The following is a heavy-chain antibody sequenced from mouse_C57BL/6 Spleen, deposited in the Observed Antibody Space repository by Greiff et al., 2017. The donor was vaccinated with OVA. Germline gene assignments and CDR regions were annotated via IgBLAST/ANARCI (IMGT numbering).Heavy chain of an antibody. CDR2: INPNSGGT. V-gene: IGHV1-18*01. J-gene: IGHJ2*01. Sequence: VQLQQSGPELVKPGASVKIPCKASGYTFTDYSMDWVKQSHGQSLEWIGDINPNSGGTIYNQKFKGKATLTVDKSSSTAYMELSSLTSEDTAVYYCARRITAYYFDYWGKGTTLTVSS. CDR3: ARRITAYYFDY. CDR1: GYTFTDYS. D-gene: IGHD1-1*01.